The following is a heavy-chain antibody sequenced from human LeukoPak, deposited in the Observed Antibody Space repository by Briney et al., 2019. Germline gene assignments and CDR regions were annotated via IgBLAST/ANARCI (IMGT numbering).Heavy chain of an antibody. V-gene: IGHV1-18*01. CDR3: ARTYCSSTSCYWNWFDP. D-gene: IGHD2-2*01. CDR2: IRAYNGNT. CDR1: GYTFTSYG. J-gene: IGHJ5*02. Sequence: ASVKVSCKASGYTFTSYGISWVRQAPGQGLEWMGWIRAYNGNTNYAQKIQGRVTMTTGTSTSTAYMERRRLRSDDTAVYYCARTYCSSTSCYWNWFDPWGQGTLVTVSS.